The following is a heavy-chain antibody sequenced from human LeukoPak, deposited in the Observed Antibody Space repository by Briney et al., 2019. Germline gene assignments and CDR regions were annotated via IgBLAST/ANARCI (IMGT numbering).Heavy chain of an antibody. CDR1: GGSISSYY. CDR3: ARDQLERREDAFDI. D-gene: IGHD1-1*01. V-gene: IGHV4-59*01. J-gene: IGHJ3*02. Sequence: SETLSLTCTVSGGSISSYYWSWIRQPPGEGLEWIGYIYYSGSTNYNPSLKSRVTISVDTSKNQFSLKLSSVTAADTAVYYCARDQLERREDAFDIWGQGTMVTVSS. CDR2: IYYSGST.